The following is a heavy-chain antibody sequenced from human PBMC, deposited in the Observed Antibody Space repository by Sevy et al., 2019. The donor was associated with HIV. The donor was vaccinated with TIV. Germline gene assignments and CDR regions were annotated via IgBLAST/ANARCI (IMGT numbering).Heavy chain of an antibody. CDR3: ATAYKWNDAMHT. CDR2: IYFGGSP. V-gene: IGHV4-4*07. J-gene: IGHJ4*02. Sequence: SETLSLTCTVSGDSISSFYWSWVRQPAGKGLEWLGRIYFGGSPNYNPSLKSRVTMSLDTSENQVSLKVSSVTAADTAVYYCATAYKWNDAMHTWGQGTPVTVSS. CDR1: GDSISSFY. D-gene: IGHD1-1*01.